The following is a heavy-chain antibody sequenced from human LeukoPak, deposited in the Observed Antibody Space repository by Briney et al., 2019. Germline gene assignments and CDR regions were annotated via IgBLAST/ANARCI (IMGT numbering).Heavy chain of an antibody. CDR3: ARDPAISGSSWSFDY. CDR1: GFTFSSYA. D-gene: IGHD6-13*01. V-gene: IGHV3-30-3*01. J-gene: IGHJ4*02. CDR2: ISYDGSNK. Sequence: GGSLRLSCAASGFTFSSYAMRWVRQAPGKGLEWVAVISYDGSNKYYADSVKGRFTISRDNSKNTLSLQMNSLRAEDTAVYYCARDPAISGSSWSFDYWGQGTLVTVSS.